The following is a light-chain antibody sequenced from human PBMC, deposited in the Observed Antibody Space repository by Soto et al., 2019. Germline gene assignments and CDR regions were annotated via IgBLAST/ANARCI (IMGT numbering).Light chain of an antibody. Sequence: ELVLTRSPATLSLSPGERANLSCRASQSVSSYLAWYQQKPGQAPRLLIYDASNRATGIPARFSGSGSGTEFTLTINSLQSEDFAVYYCQQYNNWPMWTFGQGTKVDIK. V-gene: IGKV3-11*01. J-gene: IGKJ1*01. CDR1: QSVSSY. CDR3: QQYNNWPMWT. CDR2: DAS.